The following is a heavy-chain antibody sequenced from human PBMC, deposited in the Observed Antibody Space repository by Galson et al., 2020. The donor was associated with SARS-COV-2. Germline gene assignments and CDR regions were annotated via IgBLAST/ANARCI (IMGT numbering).Heavy chain of an antibody. V-gene: IGHV3-30*03. J-gene: IGHJ4*02. CDR3: ARDARYYYDSSGYEVSFYFDY. D-gene: IGHD3-22*01. CDR1: GFTFSSYG. CDR2: ISYDGSNK. Sequence: GESQKISCAASGFTFSSYGMHWVRQAPGKGLEWVAVISYDGSNKYYADSVKGRFTISRDNSKNTLYLQMNSLRAEDTAVYYCARDARYYYDSSGYEVSFYFDYWGQGTLVTVSS.